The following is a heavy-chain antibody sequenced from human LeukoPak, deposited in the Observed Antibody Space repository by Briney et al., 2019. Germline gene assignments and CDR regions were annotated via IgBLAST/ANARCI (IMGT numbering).Heavy chain of an antibody. Sequence: GGSLRLSCAASGFTFGNAWMSWVRQAPGKGLEWVGRIKSKTDGGTTDYAAPVKGRFTISRDDSKNTLYLQMNSLKTEDTAVYYCTTASYDYVWGSYRWDAFDIWGQGTMVTVSS. CDR3: TTASYDYVWGSYRWDAFDI. D-gene: IGHD3-16*02. CDR1: GFTFGNAW. V-gene: IGHV3-15*01. CDR2: IKSKTDGGTT. J-gene: IGHJ3*02.